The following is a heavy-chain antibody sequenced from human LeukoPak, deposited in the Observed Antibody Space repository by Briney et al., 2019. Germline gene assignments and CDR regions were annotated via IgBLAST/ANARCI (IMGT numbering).Heavy chain of an antibody. Sequence: PGRSLGLSCAASGFTFSSYGMHWVRQAPGKGLEWVAVISYDGSNKYYADSVKGRFTISRDNSKNTLYLQMNSLRAEDTAVYYCAKEWVGYFDYWGQGTLVTVSS. D-gene: IGHD1-26*01. CDR1: GFTFSSYG. J-gene: IGHJ4*02. V-gene: IGHV3-30*18. CDR3: AKEWVGYFDY. CDR2: ISYDGSNK.